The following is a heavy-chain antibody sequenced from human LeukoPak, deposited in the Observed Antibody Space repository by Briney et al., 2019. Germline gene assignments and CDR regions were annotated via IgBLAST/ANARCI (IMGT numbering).Heavy chain of an antibody. CDR1: GFTFSSYW. Sequence: GGSLRLSCAASGFTFSSYWMHWVRQVPNQGLMWVSRINSDETISEYVDSVNGRFTISRDNAKNTLYLQMNSLRAEDTAAYFCLYGGYFQHWGQGTLVTVSS. CDR3: LYGGYFQH. CDR2: INSDETIS. V-gene: IGHV3-74*01. D-gene: IGHD3-16*01. J-gene: IGHJ1*01.